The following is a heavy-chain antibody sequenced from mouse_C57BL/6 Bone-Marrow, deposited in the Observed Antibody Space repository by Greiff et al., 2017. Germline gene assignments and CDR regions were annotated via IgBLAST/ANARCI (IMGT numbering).Heavy chain of an antibody. CDR3: ARYGGRQLWLAY. V-gene: IGHV7-3*01. Sequence: DVMLVESGGGLVQPGGSLSLSCAASGFTFTDYYMSWVRPPPGKALEWLGFIRNKANGYTTEYSASVKGRFTISRDNSQSILYLQMNALRAEDRATYYGARYGGRQLWLAYWGQGTLVTVSA. CDR2: IRNKANGYTT. CDR1: GFTFTDYY. D-gene: IGHD3-2*01. J-gene: IGHJ3*01.